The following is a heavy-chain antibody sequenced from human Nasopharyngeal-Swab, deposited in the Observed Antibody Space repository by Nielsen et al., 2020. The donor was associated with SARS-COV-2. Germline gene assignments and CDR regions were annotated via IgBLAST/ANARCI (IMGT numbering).Heavy chain of an antibody. V-gene: IGHV4-34*01. CDR3: ARGGAGVVPSPVLGLGPYYSYYYMDV. CDR2: VSQGGGT. D-gene: IGHD2-2*01. J-gene: IGHJ6*03. Sequence: WIRQPPGKGLEWIGEVSQGGGTNYNPSRKNRVTISVATSKNQFSLKLSSVTAAETAVYYCARGGAGVVPSPVLGLGPYYSYYYMDVWGKGTTVTVSS.